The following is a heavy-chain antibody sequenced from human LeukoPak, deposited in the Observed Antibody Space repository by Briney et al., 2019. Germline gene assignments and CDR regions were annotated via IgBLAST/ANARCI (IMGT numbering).Heavy chain of an antibody. CDR3: ARSYCSSTSCYATFDDYYYGMDV. J-gene: IGHJ6*02. D-gene: IGHD2-2*01. CDR2: IYPGDSDT. Sequence: GESLKISCKGSGYSFTSYWIGWVRQMPGKGLEWMGIIYPGDSDTRYSPSLQGQVTISADKSISTAYLQWSSLKASDTAMYYCARSYCSSTSCYATFDDYYYGMDVWGQGTTVTVSS. V-gene: IGHV5-51*01. CDR1: GYSFTSYW.